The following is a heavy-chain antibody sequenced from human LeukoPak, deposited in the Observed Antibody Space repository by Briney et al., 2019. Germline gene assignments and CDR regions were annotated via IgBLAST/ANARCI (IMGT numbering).Heavy chain of an antibody. Sequence: PGGSLRLSCAASGFTFSDYYMSWIRQAPGKGLEWVSYISSIGSTIYYADSVKGRFTISRDNAKNSLYLQMNSLRAEDTAVYYCAREIVGVAESGAFDIWGQGTMVTVSS. J-gene: IGHJ3*02. D-gene: IGHD1-26*01. CDR2: ISSIGSTI. V-gene: IGHV3-11*04. CDR1: GFTFSDYY. CDR3: AREIVGVAESGAFDI.